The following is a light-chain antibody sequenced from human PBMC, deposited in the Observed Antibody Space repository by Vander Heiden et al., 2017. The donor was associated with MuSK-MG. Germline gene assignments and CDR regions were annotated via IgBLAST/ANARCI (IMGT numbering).Light chain of an antibody. CDR2: GAS. CDR3: QQYGSSPRT. Sequence: ELLWTQSPGILPLSPGERATLSCRASQSVSSSYLAWYQQKPGQAPRLLIYGASSRATGIPDRFSGSGSGTDFTLTISRLEPEDFAVYYCQQYGSSPRTFGPGTKLEIK. J-gene: IGKJ2*01. V-gene: IGKV3-20*01. CDR1: QSVSSSY.